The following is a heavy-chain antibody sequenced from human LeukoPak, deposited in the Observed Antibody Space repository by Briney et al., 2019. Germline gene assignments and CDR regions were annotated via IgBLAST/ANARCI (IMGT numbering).Heavy chain of an antibody. Sequence: GGSLRLSCAASGFTFSSHSMNWVRQAPGKGLEWVSSISSSSSYIYYADSVKGRFTISRDNAKNSLYLQMNSLRAEDTAVYYCARSFRLDAFDIWGQGTMVTASS. J-gene: IGHJ3*02. CDR2: ISSSSSYI. V-gene: IGHV3-21*01. CDR3: ARSFRLDAFDI. CDR1: GFTFSSHS. D-gene: IGHD6-13*01.